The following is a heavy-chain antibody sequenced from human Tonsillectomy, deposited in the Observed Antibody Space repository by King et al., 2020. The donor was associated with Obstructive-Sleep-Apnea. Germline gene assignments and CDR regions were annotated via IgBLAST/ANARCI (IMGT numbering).Heavy chain of an antibody. V-gene: IGHV4-59*01. CDR2: IYSSGTT. J-gene: IGHJ5*02. Sequence: QLQESGPGLVKPSETLSLTCTVSGGSISGYYWSWIRQPPGKGIEWIAYIYSSGTTNYNPSLKSRVTISVDTSKNQFSLKLNSVTAADTAVYYCARQANSYLTLGWFDPWGQGTLVTVSP. CDR3: ARQANSYLTLGWFDP. D-gene: IGHD1-26*01. CDR1: GGSISGYY.